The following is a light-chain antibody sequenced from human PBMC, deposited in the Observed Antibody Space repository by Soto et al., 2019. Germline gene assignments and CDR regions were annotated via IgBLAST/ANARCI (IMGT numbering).Light chain of an antibody. CDR3: QQYHNWPPQYT. J-gene: IGKJ2*01. V-gene: IGKV3-15*01. CDR1: QSVASN. CDR2: GSS. Sequence: EIVMTQSPASLSVSPGDGATLSCRASQSVASNVAWYQQKPGQGPRLLIHGSSTRAVGVPARFSGRGSGTDFTLSINSLQSEDFAVYYCQQYHNWPPQYTFGQGTKLQIK.